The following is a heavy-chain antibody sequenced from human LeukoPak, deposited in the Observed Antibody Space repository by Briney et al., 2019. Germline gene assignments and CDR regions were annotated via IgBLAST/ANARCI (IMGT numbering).Heavy chain of an antibody. J-gene: IGHJ4*02. V-gene: IGHV3-11*04. Sequence: GGSLRLSCAASGFTFSDYYMSWIRQAPGKGLEWVSYISSSSSTIYYADSVKGRFTISRDNAKNSLYLQMNSLRAEDTAVYYCARSVLWSGYLYNYWGQGTLVTVSS. CDR1: GFTFSDYY. CDR3: ARSVLWSGYLYNY. CDR2: ISSSSSTI. D-gene: IGHD3-3*01.